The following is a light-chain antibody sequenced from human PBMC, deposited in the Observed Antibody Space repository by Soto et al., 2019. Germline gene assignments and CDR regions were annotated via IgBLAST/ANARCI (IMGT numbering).Light chain of an antibody. J-gene: IGLJ1*01. Sequence: QSVLTQPRAVSGSPGQSVTISCTGTSSDIGGYTYVSWYQQHPGKAPKVIIYDVSERPSGVPDRFSGSKSGNTASLTISGLQHEDEADYYCCSFAGTQSFEVFGEGTKVTVL. CDR2: DVS. CDR3: CSFAGTQSFEV. V-gene: IGLV2-11*01. CDR1: SSDIGGYTY.